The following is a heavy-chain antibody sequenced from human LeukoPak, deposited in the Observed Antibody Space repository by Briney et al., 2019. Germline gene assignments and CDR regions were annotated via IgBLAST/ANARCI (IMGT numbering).Heavy chain of an antibody. CDR2: FDPEDGET. J-gene: IGHJ2*01. Sequence: ASVKVSCKVSGYTLTELSMHWVRQAPGKGLEWMGGFDPEDGETIYAQKFQGRVTMTEDTSTDTAYMELSSLRSEDTAVYYCATAPGSGSYYSHWYFDLWGRGTLVTVSS. D-gene: IGHD1-26*01. V-gene: IGHV1-24*01. CDR3: ATAPGSGSYYSHWYFDL. CDR1: GYTLTELS.